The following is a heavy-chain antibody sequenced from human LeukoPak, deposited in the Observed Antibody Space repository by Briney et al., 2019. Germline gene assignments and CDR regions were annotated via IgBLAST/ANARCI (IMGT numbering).Heavy chain of an antibody. CDR1: GFTFSSYS. D-gene: IGHD6-19*01. V-gene: IGHV3-21*04. J-gene: IGHJ4*02. Sequence: GGSLRLSCAASGFTFSSYSMNWVRQAPGKGLEWVSSISSSSSYIYYADSVKGRFTISRDNSKNTLYLQMNSLRAEDTAVYYCASRSGWRYFDYWGQGTLVTVSS. CDR3: ASRSGWRYFDY. CDR2: ISSSSSYI.